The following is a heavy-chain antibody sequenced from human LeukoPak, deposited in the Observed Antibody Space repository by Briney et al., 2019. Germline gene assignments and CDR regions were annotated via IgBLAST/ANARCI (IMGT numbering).Heavy chain of an antibody. CDR1: GFTFSSYW. Sequence: PGGSLRLSCAASGFTFSSYWMSWVRQAPGKWLEWVANIKQDGSEKYYVDSVKGRFTISRDNAENSLYLQMNSLRAEDTAVYYCAREKAVRPIGFEYCGEGTLVTVSS. CDR3: AREKAVRPIGFEY. J-gene: IGHJ4*02. CDR2: IKQDGSEK. V-gene: IGHV3-7*01. D-gene: IGHD6-19*01.